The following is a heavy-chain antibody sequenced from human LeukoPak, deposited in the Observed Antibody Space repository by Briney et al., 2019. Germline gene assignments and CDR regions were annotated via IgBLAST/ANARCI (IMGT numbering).Heavy chain of an antibody. V-gene: IGHV3-66*02. Sequence: PGGSLRHSCAASGFTLSSKYMSWVRQAPGKGVEWVSVIYIGGSTYYADSVKGRFTISRDNSKNTLYLQMNSLRAEDTAVYYCAWGDFGRNYFDYWGQGTLVTVSS. D-gene: IGHD3-10*01. CDR2: IYIGGST. J-gene: IGHJ4*02. CDR3: AWGDFGRNYFDY. CDR1: GFTLSSKY.